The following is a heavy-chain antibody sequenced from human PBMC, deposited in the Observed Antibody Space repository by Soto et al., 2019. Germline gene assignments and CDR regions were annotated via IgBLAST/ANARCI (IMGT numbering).Heavy chain of an antibody. CDR2: ISGSGDST. Sequence: EVQLLESGGGLVQPGGSLRLSCAASGFTFSTYAMNWVRQAPGKGLEWVSGISGSGDSTYYADSVKGRFTVSRDNSKNTLYLQMNSLRADDTPSFYCAQERSCGCRLDYWGQGTLVTVSS. V-gene: IGHV3-23*01. D-gene: IGHD6-19*01. CDR3: AQERSCGCRLDY. J-gene: IGHJ4*02. CDR1: GFTFSTYA.